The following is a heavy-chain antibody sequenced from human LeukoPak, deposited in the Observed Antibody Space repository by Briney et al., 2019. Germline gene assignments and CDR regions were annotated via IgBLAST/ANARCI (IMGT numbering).Heavy chain of an antibody. J-gene: IGHJ4*02. CDR3: ARVRSIAAAGLVDY. D-gene: IGHD6-13*01. CDR2: ISAYNGNT. V-gene: IGHV1-18*01. CDR1: GYTFTSYG. Sequence: ASVKVSCKASGYTFTSYGISWVPQAPGQGLEWMGWISAYNGNTNYAQKLQGRVTMTTDTSTSTAYMELRSLRSDDTAVYYCARVRSIAAAGLVDYWGQGTLVTVSS.